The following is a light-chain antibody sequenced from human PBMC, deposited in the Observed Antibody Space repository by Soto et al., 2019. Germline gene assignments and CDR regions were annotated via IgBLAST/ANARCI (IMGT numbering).Light chain of an antibody. V-gene: IGKV1-12*01. CDR1: QDISSW. CDR2: AAS. CDR3: QQTNSFPLT. Sequence: DIPMTQSPSSVSASVGDRVTITCRASQDISSWLAWYQQKPGKAPKLLIYAASNLQSGVPSRFSGSGSGTDFTLTITSLQPEDFATYYCQQTNSFPLTFGGGSRVEIK. J-gene: IGKJ4*01.